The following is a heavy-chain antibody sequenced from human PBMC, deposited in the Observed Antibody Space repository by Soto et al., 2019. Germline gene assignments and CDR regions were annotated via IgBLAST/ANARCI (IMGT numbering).Heavy chain of an antibody. Sequence: GGSLRLSCAASGFTFSGSAMHWVRQASGKGLEWVGRIRSKANSYATAYAASVKGRFTISRDDSKNTAYLQMNSLKTEDTAVYYCISVYDFLPGYPFAYGGQGPLVTVSS. CDR1: GFTFSGSA. CDR2: IRSKANSYAT. J-gene: IGHJ4*02. CDR3: ISVYDFLPGYPFAY. V-gene: IGHV3-73*01. D-gene: IGHD3-9*01.